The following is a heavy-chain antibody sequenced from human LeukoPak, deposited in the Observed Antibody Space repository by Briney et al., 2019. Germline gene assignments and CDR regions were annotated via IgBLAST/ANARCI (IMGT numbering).Heavy chain of an antibody. Sequence: SQTLSLTCTVPGGSISSGGYYWSWIRQHPGKGLEWIGYIYYSGSTYYNPSLKSRVTISVDTSKNQFSLKLSSVTAADTAVYYCARVTHDSSGYYYLYYGMDVWGQGTTVTVSS. CDR2: IYYSGST. CDR3: ARVTHDSSGYYYLYYGMDV. J-gene: IGHJ6*02. V-gene: IGHV4-31*03. CDR1: GGSISSGGYY. D-gene: IGHD3-22*01.